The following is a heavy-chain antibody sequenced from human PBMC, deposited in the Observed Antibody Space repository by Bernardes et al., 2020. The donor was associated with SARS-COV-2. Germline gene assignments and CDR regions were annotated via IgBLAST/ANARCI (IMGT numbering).Heavy chain of an antibody. J-gene: IGHJ6*02. V-gene: IGHV4-59*01. Sequence: SETLSLTCSLSGDSLSTYYWGWIRLSPGRGLEWIGYIHYTGSTNYNPSLKSRVTISVDTSKNQFSLKLMSVTAADTAVYYCARDRIRSLRFLQSRGMDVWGQGTTVIVSS. CDR2: IHYTGST. D-gene: IGHD3-3*01. CDR1: GDSLSTYY. CDR3: ARDRIRSLRFLQSRGMDV.